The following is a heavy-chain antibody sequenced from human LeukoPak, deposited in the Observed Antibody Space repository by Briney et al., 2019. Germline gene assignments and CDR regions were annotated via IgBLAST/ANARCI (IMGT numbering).Heavy chain of an antibody. CDR3: ANLYGDSSNGMDV. D-gene: IGHD4-17*01. Sequence: GGSLRLSCAASGFTFSSYAMTWVRQAPGKGLEWVSAISASGGTTYYADSVKGRFTISRDNSKNTLFLQMNSLRVEDTAVYFCANLYGDSSNGMDVWGQGTTVTVSS. CDR2: ISASGGTT. V-gene: IGHV3-23*01. CDR1: GFTFSSYA. J-gene: IGHJ6*02.